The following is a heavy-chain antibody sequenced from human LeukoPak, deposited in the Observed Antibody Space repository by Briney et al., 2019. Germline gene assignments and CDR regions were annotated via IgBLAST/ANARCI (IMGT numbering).Heavy chain of an antibody. CDR2: IWYDGSNK. D-gene: IGHD6-13*01. CDR1: GFTFSSYG. V-gene: IGHV3-33*01. Sequence: GGSLRLSCAASGFTFSSYGMHWVRQAPGKGLEWVAVIWYDGSNKYYADSVKGRFTISRDNSRNTLYLQINSLRAEDTAVYYCARVFRQQLALDYWGQGTLVTVSS. CDR3: ARVFRQQLALDY. J-gene: IGHJ4*02.